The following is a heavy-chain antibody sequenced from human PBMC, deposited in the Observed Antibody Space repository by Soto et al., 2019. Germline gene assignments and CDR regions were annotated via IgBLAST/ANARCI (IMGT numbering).Heavy chain of an antibody. CDR2: ISSSGTTM. Sequence: QVQLVESGGGLVEPGGSLRLSCAASGFRFSDHYMTWIRQAXGKGLEWVSKISSSGTTMYYADSVKGRFTVSRDNAKNSLYLEMNSLRAEDTAVYYCAGDPYYYGSAFWGQGTLVTVSS. CDR3: AGDPYYYGSAF. J-gene: IGHJ4*02. CDR1: GFRFSDHY. V-gene: IGHV3-11*01. D-gene: IGHD3-10*01.